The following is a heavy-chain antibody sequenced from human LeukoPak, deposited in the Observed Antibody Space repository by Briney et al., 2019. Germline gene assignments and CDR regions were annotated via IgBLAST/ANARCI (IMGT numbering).Heavy chain of an antibody. CDR3: AELGITMIGGV. CDR2: ISYDGSNK. J-gene: IGHJ6*04. Sequence: GRSLRLSCAASGFTFSSYGMHWVRQAPGKGLEWVAVISYDGSNKYYADSVKGRSTISRDNSKNTLYLQMNSLRAEDTAVYYCAELGITMIGGVWGKGTTVTISS. CDR1: GFTFSSYG. D-gene: IGHD3-10*02. V-gene: IGHV3-30*18.